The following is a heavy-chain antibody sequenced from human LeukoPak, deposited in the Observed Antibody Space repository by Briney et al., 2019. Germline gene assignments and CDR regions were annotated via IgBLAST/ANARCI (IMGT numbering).Heavy chain of an antibody. Sequence: GGSLRLSCAASGFTFSSYSMNWVRQAPGKGLEWVSSISSSSSYIYYADSVKGRFTISRDNAKNSLYLQMNSLRAEDTALYYCAKDGVAGGIYYDSSGYSDYWGQGTLVTVSS. CDR3: AKDGVAGGIYYDSSGYSDY. CDR2: ISSSSSYI. V-gene: IGHV3-21*04. CDR1: GFTFSSYS. J-gene: IGHJ4*02. D-gene: IGHD3-22*01.